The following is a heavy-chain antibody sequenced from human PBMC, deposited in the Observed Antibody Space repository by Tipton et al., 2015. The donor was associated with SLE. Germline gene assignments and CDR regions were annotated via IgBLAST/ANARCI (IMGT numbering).Heavy chain of an antibody. D-gene: IGHD3-22*01. CDR2: SSGSGGST. V-gene: IGHV3-23*01. CDR3: AKHHYYYDSSGTDLEYFQH. J-gene: IGHJ1*01. CDR1: NYSINSNY. Sequence: GLVKPSETLSLTCVVSNYSINSNYFWGWIRQPPGKGLEWVSASSGSGGSTYYADSVKGRFTISRDNSKNTLYLQMNSLRAEDTAVYYCAKHHYYYDSSGTDLEYFQHWGQGTLVTVSS.